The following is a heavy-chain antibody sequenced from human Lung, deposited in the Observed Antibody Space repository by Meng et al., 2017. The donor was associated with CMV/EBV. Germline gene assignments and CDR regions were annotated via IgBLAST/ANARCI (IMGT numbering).Heavy chain of an antibody. Sequence: SETLSLXXAVSGGSFSSYYWGWIRQPPGKGLEWIGFIQYSGSTNYNPSLKSRVTISLYTYKNQFSLKLSSVTAADTAVYYCTRTWIYYHEDLELWGQGTMVTVSS. D-gene: IGHD1-26*01. CDR3: TRTWIYYHEDLEL. CDR1: GGSFSSYY. V-gene: IGHV4-59*01. J-gene: IGHJ4*03. CDR2: IQYSGST.